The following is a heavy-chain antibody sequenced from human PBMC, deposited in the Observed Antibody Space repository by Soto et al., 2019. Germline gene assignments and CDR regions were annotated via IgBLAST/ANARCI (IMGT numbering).Heavy chain of an antibody. D-gene: IGHD2-15*01. J-gene: IGHJ4*02. CDR3: ARDLGCFDSDGYFDY. Sequence: VGSLRLSCAASGFTFSDYYMSWIRQAPGKGLEWVSYISSSGSIIYYADSVKGRFTISRDNAKNSLYLQMNSLRAEDTAVYYCARDLGCFDSDGYFDYWGQGTLVTVSS. CDR2: ISSSGSII. CDR1: GFTFSDYY. V-gene: IGHV3-11*01.